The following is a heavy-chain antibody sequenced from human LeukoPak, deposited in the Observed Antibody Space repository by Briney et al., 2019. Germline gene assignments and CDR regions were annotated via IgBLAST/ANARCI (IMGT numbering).Heavy chain of an antibody. D-gene: IGHD3-16*01. CDR1: GFTFSSYA. V-gene: IGHV3-30-3*01. J-gene: IGHJ4*02. CDR3: ARAPRGFDY. CDR2: ISYDGSNK. Sequence: PGGSLRLSCAASGFTFSSYAMHWVRQAPGKGLEWVAVISYDGSNKYYADSVKGRFTISRDSSKNTLYLQMNSLRAEDTAVYYCARAPRGFDYWGQGTLVTVSS.